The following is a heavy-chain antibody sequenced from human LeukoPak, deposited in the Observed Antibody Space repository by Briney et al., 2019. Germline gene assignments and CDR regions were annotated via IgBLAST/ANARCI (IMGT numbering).Heavy chain of an antibody. J-gene: IGHJ5*02. CDR2: INPNSGGT. Sequence: VASVNVSCKASGYTFTVYYMHWVRQAPGQGLEWMGWINPNSGGTNYAQKFQGRVTMTRDTSISTAYMELSRLRSDDTAVYYCARAELMITFGGVIVSGGWFDPWGQGTLVTVSS. CDR3: ARAELMITFGGVIVSGGWFDP. V-gene: IGHV1-2*02. CDR1: GYTFTVYY. D-gene: IGHD3-16*02.